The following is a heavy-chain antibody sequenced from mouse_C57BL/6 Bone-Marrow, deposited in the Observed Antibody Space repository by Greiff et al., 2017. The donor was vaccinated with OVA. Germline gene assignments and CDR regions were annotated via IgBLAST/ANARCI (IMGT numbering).Heavy chain of an antibody. CDR3: ASNWDNY. V-gene: IGHV5-17*01. J-gene: IGHJ2*01. CDR1: GFTFSDYG. D-gene: IGHD4-1*01. Sequence: EVKLMESGGGLVKPGGSLKLSCAASGFTFSDYGMHWVRQAPEKGLEWVAYISSGSSTIYYADTVKGRFTISRDNAKNTLFLQMTSLRSEDTAMYYCASNWDNYWGQGTTLTVSS. CDR2: ISSGSSTI.